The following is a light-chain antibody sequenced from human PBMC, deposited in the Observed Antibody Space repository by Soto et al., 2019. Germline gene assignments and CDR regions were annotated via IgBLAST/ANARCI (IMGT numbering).Light chain of an antibody. CDR1: QSVSSN. J-gene: IGKJ1*01. CDR3: QPRWT. V-gene: IGKV3-15*01. Sequence: EIVMTQSPATLSVSPGERATLSCRASQSVSSNLAWYQQKPGQAPRLLIYGASTRATGIPARFSGSGSGTEFTLTISSLQSEDFAVYYCQPRWTFGQGTKVEIK. CDR2: GAS.